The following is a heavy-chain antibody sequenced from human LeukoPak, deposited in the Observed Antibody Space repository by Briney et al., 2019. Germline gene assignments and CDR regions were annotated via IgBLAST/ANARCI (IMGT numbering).Heavy chain of an antibody. CDR2: TYYNSKWYT. J-gene: IGHJ3*02. V-gene: IGHV6-1*01. Sequence: SQTLSLTCAISGDSVSTASNAWYWIRHSPSRGLEWLGRTYYNSKWYTDYAVSVSGRTTINPDTSRNQLSLQLSFVTPEDTAVYYCARDKDGIDAFDIWGQGTMVTVSS. D-gene: IGHD1-14*01. CDR1: GDSVSTASNA. CDR3: ARDKDGIDAFDI.